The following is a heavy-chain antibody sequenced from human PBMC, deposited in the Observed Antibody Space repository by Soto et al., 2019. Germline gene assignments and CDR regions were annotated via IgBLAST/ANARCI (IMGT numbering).Heavy chain of an antibody. J-gene: IGHJ6*01. CDR3: VKRRAKLWSGRTCGLWMDL. CDR2: IHTGGETT. Sequence: PGGSLRLSCSASGFTFKSHAMHWVRQAPGKGLEYVSSIHTGGETTFYADAVKGRFIVSRDNSNNTLDLQMTSLKYEDSGVHYWVKRRAKLWSGRTCGLWMDLWGQGTTGTVSA. D-gene: IGHD3-3*01. V-gene: IGHV3-64D*06. CDR1: GFTFKSHA.